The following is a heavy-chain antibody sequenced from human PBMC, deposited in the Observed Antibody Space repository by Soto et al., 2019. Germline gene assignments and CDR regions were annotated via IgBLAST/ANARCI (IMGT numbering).Heavy chain of an antibody. Sequence: VQLLESGGGLVQPGGSLRLSCAASGFAFSSYAMSWVRQAPGKGLEWVSAISGSGGSTYYADSVKGRFTISRDNSKNTLYLQMNSLRAEDTAVYYSAKFPTIYGREGWFDPWGQGTLVTVSS. CDR2: ISGSGGST. J-gene: IGHJ5*02. CDR1: GFAFSSYA. CDR3: AKFPTIYGREGWFDP. D-gene: IGHD4-17*01. V-gene: IGHV3-23*01.